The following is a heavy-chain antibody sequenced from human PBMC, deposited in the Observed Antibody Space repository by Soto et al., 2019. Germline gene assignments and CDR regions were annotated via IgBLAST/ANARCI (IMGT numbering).Heavy chain of an antibody. CDR2: ISSNGGST. CDR1: GFTFSSYA. D-gene: IGHD2-2*01. J-gene: IGHJ4*02. V-gene: IGHV3-64D*06. CDR3: VKDSPTDSKREPG. Sequence: PGGSLRLSCSASGFTFSSYAMHWVRQAPGKGLEYVSAISSNGGSTYYADSVKGRFTISRDNSKNTLYLQMSSLRAEDTAVYYCVKDSPTDSKREPGWGQGTLVTVSS.